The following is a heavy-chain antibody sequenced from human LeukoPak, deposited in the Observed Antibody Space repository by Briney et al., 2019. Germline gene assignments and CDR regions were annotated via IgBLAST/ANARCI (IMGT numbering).Heavy chain of an antibody. J-gene: IGHJ4*02. CDR3: ARGSALLALSFDY. V-gene: IGHV1-69*13. D-gene: IGHD2-15*01. CDR2: IIPIFGTA. CDR1: GYTFTSYG. Sequence: SVKVSCKASGYTFTSYGISWVRQAPGQGLEWMGGIIPIFGTANYAQKFQGRVTITADESTSTAYMELSSLRSEDTAVYYCARGSALLALSFDYWGQGTLVIVSS.